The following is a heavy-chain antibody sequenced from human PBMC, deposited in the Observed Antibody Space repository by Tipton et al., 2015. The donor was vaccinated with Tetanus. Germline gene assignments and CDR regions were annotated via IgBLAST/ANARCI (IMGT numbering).Heavy chain of an antibody. Sequence: QSGPEVKMPGDSVKVSCKASFGSTFNSFIITWVRQAPGQGLEWMGWIRAHNGDTKYAQKFQGRVTLTTDTSTMTAYMEVRSLRSDDTAVYYCVREINGGNSGYDYYFDNWGQGILVTVSA. J-gene: IGHJ4*02. CDR2: IRAHNGDT. CDR1: FGSTFNSFI. CDR3: VREINGGNSGYDYYFDN. D-gene: IGHD5-12*01. V-gene: IGHV1-18*01.